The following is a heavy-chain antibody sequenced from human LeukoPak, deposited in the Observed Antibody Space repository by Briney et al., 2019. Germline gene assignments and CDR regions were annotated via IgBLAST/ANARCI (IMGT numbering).Heavy chain of an antibody. CDR2: ISAHNGNT. Sequence: ASLKGSCKESGYTLTSYGISWVRQAPGQGLEWMGWISAHNGNTNYAQKLQGRVTMTTDTSTSAAYMELRRLRSDDTAVYYCAREFRYDILTGLGGFLGIDYWGQGTLVTVSS. V-gene: IGHV1-18*01. CDR1: GYTLTSYG. J-gene: IGHJ4*02. CDR3: AREFRYDILTGLGGFLGIDY. D-gene: IGHD3-9*01.